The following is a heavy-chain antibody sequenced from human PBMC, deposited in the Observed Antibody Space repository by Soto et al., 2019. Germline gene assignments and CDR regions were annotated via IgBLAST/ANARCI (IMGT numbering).Heavy chain of an antibody. Sequence: PGESLKISCAASGFTFSNYAMSWVRQAPGRGLEWVSGISDSAGSTYYADSVKGRFTISRDNSENTLYLQMNSLRAEDKAVYYCAKHSRETTTCCGEDWGKGTLVTVSS. CDR3: AKHSRETTTCCGED. V-gene: IGHV3-23*01. CDR1: GFTFSNYA. J-gene: IGHJ4*02. D-gene: IGHD2-2*01. CDR2: ISDSAGST.